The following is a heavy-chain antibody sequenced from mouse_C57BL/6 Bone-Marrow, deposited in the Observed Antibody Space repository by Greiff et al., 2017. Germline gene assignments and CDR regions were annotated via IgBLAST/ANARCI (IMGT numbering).Heavy chain of an antibody. CDR2: ISSGSSTI. J-gene: IGHJ2*01. V-gene: IGHV5-17*01. CDR1: GFTFSDYG. Sequence: EVQLVESGGGLVKPGGSLKLSCAASGFTFSDYGMHWVRQAPETGLEWVAYISSGSSTIYYADTVKGRFTISRDNAKNTLFLQMTSLRSEDTAMYYCARPNYGSSYYFDYWGQGTTLTVSS. CDR3: ARPNYGSSYYFDY. D-gene: IGHD1-1*01.